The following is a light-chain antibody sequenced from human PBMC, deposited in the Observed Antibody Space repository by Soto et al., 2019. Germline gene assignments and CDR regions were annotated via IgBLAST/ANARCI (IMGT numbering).Light chain of an antibody. Sequence: EFVLTESPGSLSLSPGERATLSCRASQTVRNNYLAWYQQKPGQAPRLLIYDASSRATGIPDRFSGGGSGTDFTLTISRLEPEDFAVYYCQQYGSSPETFGQGTRLEI. CDR3: QQYGSSPET. V-gene: IGKV3-20*01. CDR2: DAS. CDR1: QTVRNNY. J-gene: IGKJ5*01.